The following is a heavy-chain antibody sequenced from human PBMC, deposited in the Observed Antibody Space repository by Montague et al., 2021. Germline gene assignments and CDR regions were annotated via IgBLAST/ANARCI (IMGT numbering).Heavy chain of an antibody. D-gene: IGHD3-10*01. CDR3: ARDTWFRENLSSLYYYGIDV. Sequence: LRLSCAASGFTFSSYNMNWIRQPPGKGLEWVGEINHSGDANYNPSLESRVTMTVDTSKRQFSLRLTSLTAADTAIYYCARDTWFRENLSSLYYYGIDVWGQGTTVTVSS. V-gene: IGHV4-34*01. CDR1: GFTFSSYN. J-gene: IGHJ6*02. CDR2: INHSGDA.